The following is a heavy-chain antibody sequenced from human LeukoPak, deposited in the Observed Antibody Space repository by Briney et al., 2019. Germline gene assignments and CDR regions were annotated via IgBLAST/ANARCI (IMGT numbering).Heavy chain of an antibody. CDR1: GFTFSDYY. CDR2: ISSSGSTI. Sequence: GGSLRLSCAASGFTFSDYYMSWICQAPGKGLEWVSYISSSGSTIYYADSVKGRFTISRDNSKNTLYLQMNRLRAEDTAVYYCAKDFSVYNYDSRVLDYWGQGTLVTVSS. V-gene: IGHV3-11*04. D-gene: IGHD3-22*01. CDR3: AKDFSVYNYDSRVLDY. J-gene: IGHJ4*02.